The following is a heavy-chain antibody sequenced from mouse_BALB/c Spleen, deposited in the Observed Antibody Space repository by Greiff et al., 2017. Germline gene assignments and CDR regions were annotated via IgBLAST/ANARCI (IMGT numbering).Heavy chain of an antibody. CDR2: ISSGGGST. D-gene: IGHD6-5*01. V-gene: IGHV5-12-1*01. CDR1: GFAFSSYD. Sequence: DVQLVESGGGLVKPGGSLKLSCAASGFAFSSYDMSWVRQTPEKRLEWVAYISSGGGSTYYPDTVKGRFTISRDNAKNTLYLQMSSLKSEDTAMYYCARQEYAAWFAYWGQGTLVTVSA. CDR3: ARQEYAAWFAY. J-gene: IGHJ3*01.